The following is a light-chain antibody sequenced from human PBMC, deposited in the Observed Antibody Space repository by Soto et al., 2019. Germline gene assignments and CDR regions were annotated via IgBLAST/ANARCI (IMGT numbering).Light chain of an antibody. CDR3: SSFTSSMTNV. Sequence: QSVLTQPASVSGSPGQSITISCTGTSSDVGGYNSVPWYQQHPDKAPKLILYDVTDRPSGVSYRFSGSKSGNTASLTISGLQAADEADYFCSSFTSSMTNVFGSGTKVTVL. J-gene: IGLJ1*01. V-gene: IGLV2-14*01. CDR2: DVT. CDR1: SSDVGGYNS.